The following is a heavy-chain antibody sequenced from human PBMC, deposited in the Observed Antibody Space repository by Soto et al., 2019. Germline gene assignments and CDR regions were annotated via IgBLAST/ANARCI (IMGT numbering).Heavy chain of an antibody. CDR3: ARDKEGRGWFDP. J-gene: IGHJ5*02. Sequence: QVQLVQSGAEVKKPGTSVKVSCKASGGTFSSYGISWVRQAPGQGLEWMGGIIPIFGTANYAQKFQGRVTITADESTSTAYMELSSLRSEDTAVYYCARDKEGRGWFDPWGQGSLVTVSS. D-gene: IGHD3-16*01. CDR2: IIPIFGTA. V-gene: IGHV1-69*01. CDR1: GGTFSSYG.